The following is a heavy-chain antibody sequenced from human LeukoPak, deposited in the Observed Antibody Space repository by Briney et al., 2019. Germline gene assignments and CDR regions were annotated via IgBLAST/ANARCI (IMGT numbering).Heavy chain of an antibody. CDR3: AKDLSLYYDSSGYVDY. V-gene: IGHV3-9*01. CDR1: AFTFGDYA. J-gene: IGHJ4*02. Sequence: GGSLRLSCAASAFTFGDYAMHWVRHAPGKGLEWVSGISWNSGSIGYADSVKGRFTISRDNAKNSLYLQMNSLRAEDTALYYCAKDLSLYYDSSGYVDYWGQGTLVTVSS. CDR2: ISWNSGSI. D-gene: IGHD3-22*01.